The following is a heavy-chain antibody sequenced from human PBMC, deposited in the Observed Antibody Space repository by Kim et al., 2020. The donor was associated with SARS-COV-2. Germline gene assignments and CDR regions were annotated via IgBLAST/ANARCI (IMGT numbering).Heavy chain of an antibody. J-gene: IGHJ4*02. Sequence: SETLSLTCAVYGGSFSGYYWSWIRQPPGKGLEWIGEINHSGSTNYNPSLKSRVTISVDTSKNKFSLKLSSVTAADTAVYYCARGRGVWGSYRTRPFDYWGQGTLVTVSS. D-gene: IGHD3-16*02. CDR3: ARGRGVWGSYRTRPFDY. CDR2: INHSGST. V-gene: IGHV4-34*01. CDR1: GGSFSGYY.